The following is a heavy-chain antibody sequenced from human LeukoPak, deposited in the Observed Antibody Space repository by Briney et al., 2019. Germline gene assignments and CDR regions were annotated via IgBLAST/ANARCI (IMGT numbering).Heavy chain of an antibody. CDR1: GGSISSSSYY. Sequence: SETLSLTCTVSGGSISSSSYYWGWIRQPPGKGLEWIGSIYYSGSTYYNPSLKSRVTISVDTSKNQFSLKLSSVTAADTAVYYCARVRQQLAYYFDYWGQGTLATVSS. J-gene: IGHJ4*02. D-gene: IGHD6-13*01. CDR2: IYYSGST. V-gene: IGHV4-39*07. CDR3: ARVRQQLAYYFDY.